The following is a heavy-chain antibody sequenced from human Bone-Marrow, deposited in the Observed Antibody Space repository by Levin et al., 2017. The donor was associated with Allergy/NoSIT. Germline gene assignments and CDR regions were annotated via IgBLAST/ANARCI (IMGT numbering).Heavy chain of an antibody. V-gene: IGHV3-74*01. CDR2: INEDGSII. CDR3: TRDIGGSWSY. J-gene: IGHJ4*02. D-gene: IGHD1-26*01. Sequence: AGGSLRLSCAASGFTFSSYWMHWVRQAPGKGLVWVSRINEDGSIINYADSVKGRFTISRDNAKNTLYLQMNTLRAEDTAVYYCTRDIGGSWSYWGQGALVTVSS. CDR1: GFTFSSYW.